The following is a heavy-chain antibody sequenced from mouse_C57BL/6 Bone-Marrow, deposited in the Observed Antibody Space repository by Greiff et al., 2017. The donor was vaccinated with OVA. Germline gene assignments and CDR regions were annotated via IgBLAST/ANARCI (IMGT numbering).Heavy chain of an antibody. D-gene: IGHD4-1*01. CDR3: ARGDWDYFDY. J-gene: IGHJ2*01. V-gene: IGHV1-84*01. Sequence: QVQLQQSGPELVKPGASVKISCKASAYTFTDYYINWVKQRPGQGLEWIGWIYLGSGNTKYNEKFKGKATLTVDTSSSTAYMQLSSLTSEDSAVYCCARGDWDYFDYWGQGTTLTVSS. CDR2: IYLGSGNT. CDR1: AYTFTDYY.